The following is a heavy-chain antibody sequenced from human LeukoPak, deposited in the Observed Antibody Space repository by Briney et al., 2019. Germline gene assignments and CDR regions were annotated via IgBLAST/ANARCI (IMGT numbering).Heavy chain of an antibody. CDR2: IYYSGST. J-gene: IGHJ4*02. D-gene: IGHD5-12*01. Sequence: SETLSLTCTVSGGSISSGDYYWSWIRQPPGKGLEWIGYIYYSGSTYYNPSLKSRVTISVDTSKNQFSLKLSSVTAADTAVYYCARDGVLVATGFDYWGQGTLVTVSS. CDR1: GGSISSGDYY. CDR3: ARDGVLVATGFDY. V-gene: IGHV4-30-4*01.